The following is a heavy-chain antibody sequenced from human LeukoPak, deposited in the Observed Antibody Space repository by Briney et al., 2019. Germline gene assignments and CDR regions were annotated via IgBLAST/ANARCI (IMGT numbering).Heavy chain of an antibody. D-gene: IGHD2-2*01. V-gene: IGHV1-2*06. Sequence: GASVKVSCKASGYTFTGYYMHWVRQAPGQGLEWMGRINPNSGGTNYAQKFQGRVTMTRDTSISTAYMELSRLRSDDTAVYYCARGVWYCSSTSRPDAFDIWGQGTMVTVSS. J-gene: IGHJ3*02. CDR2: INPNSGGT. CDR1: GYTFTGYY. CDR3: ARGVWYCSSTSRPDAFDI.